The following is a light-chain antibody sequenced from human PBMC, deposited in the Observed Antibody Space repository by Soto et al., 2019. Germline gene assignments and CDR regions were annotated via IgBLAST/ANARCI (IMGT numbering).Light chain of an antibody. J-gene: IGKJ1*01. CDR2: GAS. V-gene: IGKV3-20*01. CDR3: QQYDTSPPT. Sequence: PGATATLSCRATQCVSTNYLAWNQQKRGQAPRLLIYGASSRATGLPTRFSGSGSGTDYTLTISTLEPEDFAVYYCQQYDTSPPTFGQGTKVE. CDR1: QCVSTNY.